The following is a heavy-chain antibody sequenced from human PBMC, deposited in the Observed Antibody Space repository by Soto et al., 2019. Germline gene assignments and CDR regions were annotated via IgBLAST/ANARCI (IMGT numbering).Heavy chain of an antibody. CDR3: ARGLLVPAAAYYYYGMDV. CDR1: GYTFTGYY. V-gene: IGHV1-2*04. J-gene: IGHJ6*02. Sequence: SVKVSCKASGYTFTGYYMHWVRQAPGQGLEWMGWINPNSGGTNYAQKFQGWVTMTRDTSISTAYMELSRLRSDDTAVYYCARGLLVPAAAYYYYGMDVWGQGTTVTVSS. D-gene: IGHD2-2*01. CDR2: INPNSGGT.